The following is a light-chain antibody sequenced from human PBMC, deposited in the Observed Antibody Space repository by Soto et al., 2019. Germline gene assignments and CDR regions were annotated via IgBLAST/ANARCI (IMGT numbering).Light chain of an antibody. J-gene: IGKJ5*01. V-gene: IGKV3-15*01. CDR2: DVS. CDR3: QQYNNWPFS. Sequence: EILMTQSPATLSVSPGERVTRSCRAGQGVTTNFAWYQQKSGQSPRLLIYDVSSRATGVPSRFSGTGSETDFTLIISGLQSEDSAIYFCQQYNNWPFSFGPGTRLEIK. CDR1: QGVTTN.